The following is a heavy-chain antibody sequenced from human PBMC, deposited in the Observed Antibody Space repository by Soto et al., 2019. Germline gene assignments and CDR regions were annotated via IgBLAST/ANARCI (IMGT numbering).Heavy chain of an antibody. Sequence: GESLKISCKGSRYSFTSYWISWVRQMPGKGLEWMGRIDPSDSYTNYSPSFQGHVTISADKSISTAYLQWSSLKASDTAMYYCARHQSSYYDAFDIWGQGTMVTVSS. D-gene: IGHD1-26*01. V-gene: IGHV5-10-1*01. J-gene: IGHJ3*02. CDR2: IDPSDSYT. CDR3: ARHQSSYYDAFDI. CDR1: RYSFTSYW.